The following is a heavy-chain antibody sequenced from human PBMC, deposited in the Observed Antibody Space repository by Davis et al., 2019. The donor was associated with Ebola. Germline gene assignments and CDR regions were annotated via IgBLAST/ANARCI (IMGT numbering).Heavy chain of an antibody. Sequence: SETLSLTCAVSGGSISSSNWWSWVRQPPGKGLEWIGEIYHSGSTNYNPSLKSRVTISVDKSKNQFSLKLSSVTAADTAVYYCARGLAYCSGGSCYYNWFDPWGQGTLVTVSS. V-gene: IGHV4-4*02. CDR1: GGSISSSNW. CDR2: IYHSGST. CDR3: ARGLAYCSGGSCYYNWFDP. J-gene: IGHJ5*02. D-gene: IGHD2-15*01.